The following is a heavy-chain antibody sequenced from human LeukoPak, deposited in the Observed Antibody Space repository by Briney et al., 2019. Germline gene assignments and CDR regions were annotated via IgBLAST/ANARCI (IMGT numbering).Heavy chain of an antibody. Sequence: ASVKVSCKASGYTYTGYYMHWVRQAPGQGLEWMGWINPNSGGTNYAQKFQGRVTMTRDTSISTASMELSRLRSDDTAVYYCARAPPYQLPGDYWGQGTLVTVSS. CDR2: INPNSGGT. V-gene: IGHV1-2*02. J-gene: IGHJ4*02. D-gene: IGHD2-2*01. CDR1: GYTYTGYY. CDR3: ARAPPYQLPGDY.